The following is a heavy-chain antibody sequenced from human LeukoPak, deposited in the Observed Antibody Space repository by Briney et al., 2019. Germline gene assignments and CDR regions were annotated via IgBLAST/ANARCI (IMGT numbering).Heavy chain of an antibody. J-gene: IGHJ5*02. V-gene: IGHV1-2*02. CDR2: INPNSGGT. CDR1: GYTFTSYG. Sequence: ASVKVSCKASGYTFTSYGISWVRQAPGQGLEWMGWINPNSGGTNYAQKFQGRVTMTRDTSISTAYMELSRLRSDDTAVYYCARIAAAKNWFDPWGQGTQVTVSS. CDR3: ARIAAAKNWFDP. D-gene: IGHD6-13*01.